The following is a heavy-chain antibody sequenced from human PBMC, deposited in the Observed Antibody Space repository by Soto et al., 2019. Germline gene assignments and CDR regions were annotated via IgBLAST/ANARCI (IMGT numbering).Heavy chain of an antibody. Sequence: ASVKVSCKASGYTFTSYEINWVRQATGQGLEWMGIINPSGGSTSYAQKFQGRVTMTRDTSTSTVYMELSSLRSEDTAVYYCARGAGYCSGGNCYYFDYRGQGTLVTVSS. CDR3: ARGAGYCSGGNCYYFDY. D-gene: IGHD2-15*01. CDR1: GYTFTSYE. CDR2: INPSGGST. J-gene: IGHJ4*02. V-gene: IGHV1-46*01.